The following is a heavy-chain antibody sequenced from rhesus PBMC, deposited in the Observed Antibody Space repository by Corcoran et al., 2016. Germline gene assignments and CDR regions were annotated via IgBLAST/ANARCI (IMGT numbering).Heavy chain of an antibody. CDR3: ARNFRGFDY. V-gene: IGHV4-65*02. Sequence: QVQLQESGPGLVKPSETLSLTCAVSGGSISSSNWWSWIRQPPGKGLEGIGYNRGSRSSTYYNPSLKRRVTIAKDTSKNQCSLKLSSVTAADTAVYYCARNFRGFDYWGQGVLVTVSS. CDR2: NRGSRSST. CDR1: GGSISSSNW. J-gene: IGHJ4*01.